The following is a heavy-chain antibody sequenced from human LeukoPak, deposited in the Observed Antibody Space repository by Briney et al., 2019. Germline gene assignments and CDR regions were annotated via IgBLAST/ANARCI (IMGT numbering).Heavy chain of an antibody. CDR2: IYYSGST. V-gene: IGHV4-59*01. CDR3: ARKFGERGNWFDP. CDR1: GGSISSYY. Sequence: SETLSLTCTVSGGSISSYYWSWIRQPPGKGLGWIGYIYYSGSTNYNPSLKSRVTISVDTSKNQFSLKLSSVTAADTAVYYCARKFGERGNWFDPWGQGTLVTVSS. J-gene: IGHJ5*02. D-gene: IGHD3-10*01.